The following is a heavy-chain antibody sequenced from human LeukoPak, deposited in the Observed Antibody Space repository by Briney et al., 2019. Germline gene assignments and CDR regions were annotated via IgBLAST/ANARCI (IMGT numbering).Heavy chain of an antibody. V-gene: IGHV4-4*07. Sequence: SETLSLTCTVSGGSINSYYWSWIRQPAGKGLEWIGRIYTSGSTNYNPSLKSRVIMSVDMSKNQFSLKLSSVTAADTAVYYCARDEILVTIFGVAPRGWFDPWGQGTLVTVSS. CDR3: ARDEILVTIFGVAPRGWFDP. CDR2: IYTSGST. J-gene: IGHJ5*02. CDR1: GGSINSYY. D-gene: IGHD3-3*01.